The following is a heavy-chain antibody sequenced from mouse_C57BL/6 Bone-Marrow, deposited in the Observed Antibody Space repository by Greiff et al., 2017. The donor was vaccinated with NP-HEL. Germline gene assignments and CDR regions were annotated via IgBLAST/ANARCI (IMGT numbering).Heavy chain of an antibody. CDR3: ARPPNFYWYFDV. V-gene: IGHV3-6*01. J-gene: IGHJ1*03. CDR2: ISYDGSN. Sequence: EVQLQESGPGLVKPSQSLSLTCSVTGYSITSCYYWNWIRQFPGNKLEWMGYISYDGSNNYNPSLKNRISITRDTSKNQFFLKLNSVTTEDTATYYCARPPNFYWYFDVWGTGTTVTVSS. D-gene: IGHD4-1*01. CDR1: GYSITSCYY.